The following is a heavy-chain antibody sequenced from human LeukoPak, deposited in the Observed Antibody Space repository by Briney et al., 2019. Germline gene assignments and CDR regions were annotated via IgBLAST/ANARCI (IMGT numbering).Heavy chain of an antibody. CDR2: INPSGGST. V-gene: IGHV1-46*01. CDR3: ARGFRDIAATIATGYYYGMDV. Sequence: ASVKVSCKASGYTFTNYYMHWVRQAPGQGLEWMGIINPSGGSTSYAQKFQGRVTMTRDTSTSTVYMELSSLRSDDTAVYCCARGFRDIAATIATGYYYGMDVWGQGTTVTVSS. CDR1: GYTFTNYY. J-gene: IGHJ6*02. D-gene: IGHD5-12*01.